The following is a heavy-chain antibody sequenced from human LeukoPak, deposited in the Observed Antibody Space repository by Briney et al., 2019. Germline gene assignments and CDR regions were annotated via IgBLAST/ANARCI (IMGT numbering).Heavy chain of an antibody. J-gene: IGHJ4*02. V-gene: IGHV3-30*04. CDR1: GFTFSSYA. Sequence: PGGSLRLSCAASGFTFSSYAMHWVRQAPGKGLEWVAVISYDGSNKYYADSVKGRFTISRDNSKNTLYLQMNSLRAEDTAVYYCAKGTGDLGIDYWGQGTLVTVSS. CDR3: AKGTGDLGIDY. D-gene: IGHD7-27*01. CDR2: ISYDGSNK.